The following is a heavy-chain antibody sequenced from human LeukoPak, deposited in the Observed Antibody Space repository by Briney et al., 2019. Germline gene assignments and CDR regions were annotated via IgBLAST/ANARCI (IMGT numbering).Heavy chain of an antibody. V-gene: IGHV1-69*05. Sequence: SVKVSRQASGGTLSRYAISRVRQAPGQRLEWMGGIIPIFGTANYAQKFQGRVTITTDESTSTAYMELSSLRSEDTAVYYCARDTGIVGATEYWGQGTLVTVSS. CDR2: IIPIFGTA. J-gene: IGHJ4*02. CDR3: ARDTGIVGATEY. D-gene: IGHD1-26*01. CDR1: GGTLSRYA.